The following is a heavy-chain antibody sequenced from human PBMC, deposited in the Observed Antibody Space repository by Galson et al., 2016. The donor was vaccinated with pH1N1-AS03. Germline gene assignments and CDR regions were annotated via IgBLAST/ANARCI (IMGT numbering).Heavy chain of an antibody. V-gene: IGHV1-69*04. CDR3: AIETRKTTTGGIDF. J-gene: IGHJ4*02. Sequence: SVKVSCKASGGTFSSYTINWVRQARGQGLEWMGRISRLIGMTNYAQKFQGRVIITADNSATKAYMELSSMRSEDTAVYYCAIETRKTTTGGIDFWGQGTLVTVSS. CDR1: GGTFSSYT. CDR2: ISRLIGMT. D-gene: IGHD7-27*01.